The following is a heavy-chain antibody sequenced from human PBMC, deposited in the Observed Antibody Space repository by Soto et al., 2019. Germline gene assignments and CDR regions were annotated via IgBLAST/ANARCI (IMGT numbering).Heavy chain of an antibody. Sequence: HPRGSLRLSCAASGFTFSSYWMHWVRQAPGKGLVWVSRINSDGSSTSYADSVKGRFTISRDNAKNTLYLQMNSLRAEDTAVYYCARDSSGYYDSSGYYYGLDYWGQGTLVTVSS. CDR2: INSDGSST. CDR1: GFTFSSYW. V-gene: IGHV3-74*01. J-gene: IGHJ4*02. D-gene: IGHD3-22*01. CDR3: ARDSSGYYDSSGYYYGLDY.